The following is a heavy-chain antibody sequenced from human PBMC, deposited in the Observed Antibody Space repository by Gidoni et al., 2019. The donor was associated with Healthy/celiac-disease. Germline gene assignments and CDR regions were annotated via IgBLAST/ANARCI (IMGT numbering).Heavy chain of an antibody. J-gene: IGHJ4*02. CDR2: IIPIFGTA. CDR1: GGTFSSYA. V-gene: IGHV1-69*01. Sequence: QVQLVQSGAEGKKPGSSVKVACKASGGTFSSYAISWVRQAPGQGLEWMGGIIPIFGTANDAQKFQGRVTITADESTSTAFMELSSLRSEDTAVYYCARVPRGSGSSRSPYYFDYWGQGTLVTVSS. D-gene: IGHD3-10*01. CDR3: ARVPRGSGSSRSPYYFDY.